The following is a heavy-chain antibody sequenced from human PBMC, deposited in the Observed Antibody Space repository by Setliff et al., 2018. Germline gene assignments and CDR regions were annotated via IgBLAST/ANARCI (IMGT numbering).Heavy chain of an antibody. CDR3: ARATRDSDGWYYEYRWFDP. J-gene: IGHJ5*02. V-gene: IGHV1-18*01. Sequence: ASVKVSCKASGYIFTSYGISWVRQAPGQGLEWMGWISSYNGKTNYAQKLQGRVTMTTDTSTSTAYMELRSLRSDDTAVYYCARATRDSDGWYYEYRWFDPWGQGTLVTVSS. CDR2: ISSYNGKT. CDR1: GYIFTSYG. D-gene: IGHD6-19*01.